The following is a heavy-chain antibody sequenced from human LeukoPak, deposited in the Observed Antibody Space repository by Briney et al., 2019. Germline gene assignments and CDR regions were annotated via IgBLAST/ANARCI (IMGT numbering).Heavy chain of an antibody. CDR2: IYYSGST. CDR1: GGSISSSSYY. D-gene: IGHD2-21*02. CDR3: ARPGTVTEYYFDY. Sequence: PSGTLSLTCTVSGGSISSSSYYWGWIRQPPGKGLEWIGSIYYSGSTYYNPSLKSRVTISVDTSKNQFSLKLSSVTAADTAVYYCARPGTVTEYYFDYWGQGTLVTVSS. V-gene: IGHV4-39*01. J-gene: IGHJ4*02.